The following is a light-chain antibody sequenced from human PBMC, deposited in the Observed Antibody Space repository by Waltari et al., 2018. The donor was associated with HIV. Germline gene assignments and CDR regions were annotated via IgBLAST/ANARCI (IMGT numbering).Light chain of an antibody. V-gene: IGLV1-44*01. CDR1: RSTIGSNT. J-gene: IGLJ3*02. CDR3: ATWDDSLNGRV. CDR2: SNY. Sequence: QSVLTQPPSASGTPGQRVTISCSGSRSTIGSNTVNWYQQLPGTAPKLLIYSNYHRPSGVPDRFSGSKSGTSASLAISGLQSEDEADYYCATWDDSLNGRVFGGGTKLTVL.